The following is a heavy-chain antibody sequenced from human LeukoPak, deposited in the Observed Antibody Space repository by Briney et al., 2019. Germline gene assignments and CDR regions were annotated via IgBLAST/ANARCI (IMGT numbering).Heavy chain of an antibody. CDR1: GFTFTDSA. V-gene: IGHV3-7*01. CDR3: ARVSDDFWRGFDY. Sequence: GGSLRLSCAGSGFTFTDSAINWVRQAPGKGLEWVANIKQDGSEKYYVDSVKGRFTISRDNAKNSLYLQMNSLRAEDTAVYYCARVSDDFWRGFDYWGQGTLVTVSS. CDR2: IKQDGSEK. D-gene: IGHD3-3*01. J-gene: IGHJ4*02.